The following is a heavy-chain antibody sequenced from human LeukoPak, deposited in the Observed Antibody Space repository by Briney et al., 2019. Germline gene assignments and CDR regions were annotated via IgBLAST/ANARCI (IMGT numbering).Heavy chain of an antibody. CDR2: IYHSGST. D-gene: IGHD3-10*01. Sequence: PSETLSLTCTVSGYSISSGYFWGWIRQPPGKGLEWIGTIYHSGSTYYNASLESRVTISVDTSKNQFSLKLSSVTAADTAVYYCARDGERYYGSGSYLYFDLWGRGTLVTVSS. J-gene: IGHJ2*01. CDR3: ARDGERYYGSGSYLYFDL. V-gene: IGHV4-38-2*02. CDR1: GYSISSGYF.